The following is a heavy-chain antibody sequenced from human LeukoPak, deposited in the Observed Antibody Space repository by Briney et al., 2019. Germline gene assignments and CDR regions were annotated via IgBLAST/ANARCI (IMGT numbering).Heavy chain of an antibody. D-gene: IGHD3-10*01. CDR1: GGSISSSSYY. J-gene: IGHJ4*02. CDR2: IYYSGST. Sequence: PSETLSLTCTVSGGSISSSSYYWGWIRQPPGEGLEWIGSIYYSGSTYYNPSLKSRVTISVDTSKNQFSLKLSSVTAADTAVYYCARVVDYYGSGSYGLCDYWGQGTLVTVSS. V-gene: IGHV4-39*07. CDR3: ARVVDYYGSGSYGLCDY.